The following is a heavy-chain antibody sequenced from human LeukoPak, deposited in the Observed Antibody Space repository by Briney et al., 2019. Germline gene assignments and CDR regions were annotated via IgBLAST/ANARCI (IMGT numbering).Heavy chain of an antibody. CDR2: ISWNSGSI. V-gene: IGHV3-9*01. CDR3: AKGSGRSGAFDI. Sequence: GGSLRLSCAASGFTFDDYAMHWVRQAPGKGLEWVSGISWNSGSIGYADSVKGRFTISRDNAKNSLYLQMNSLRAEDTALYYCAKGSGRSGAFDIWGQGTMVTVSS. J-gene: IGHJ3*02. CDR1: GFTFDDYA.